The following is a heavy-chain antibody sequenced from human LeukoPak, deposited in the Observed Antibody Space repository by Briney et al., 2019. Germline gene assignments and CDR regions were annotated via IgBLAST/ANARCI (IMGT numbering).Heavy chain of an antibody. J-gene: IGHJ6*03. V-gene: IGHV4-39*01. CDR1: GGSISSSY. CDR2: IYYSGNT. CDR3: ARLSDGGNSWLYYYYMDV. D-gene: IGHD4-23*01. Sequence: SETLSLTCTVSGGSISSSYWSWIRQPPGKGLEWIGSIYYSGNTYYNPSLKSRVTISVDTSKNQFSLKLSSVTAADTAVYYCARLSDGGNSWLYYYYMDVWGKGTTVTISS.